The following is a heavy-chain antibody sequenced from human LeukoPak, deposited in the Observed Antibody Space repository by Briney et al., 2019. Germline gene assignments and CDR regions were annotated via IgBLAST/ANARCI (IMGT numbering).Heavy chain of an antibody. CDR2: IYYSGST. CDR3: AVESGSYISAFDY. Sequence: SETLSLTCTVSGGSISSSSYYWGWIRQPPGKGLEWIGSIYYSGSTYYNPSLKSRVTISVDTSKNQFSLKLSSVTAADTAVYYCAVESGSYISAFDYWGQGTLVTVSS. J-gene: IGHJ4*02. CDR1: GGSISSSSYY. D-gene: IGHD1-26*01. V-gene: IGHV4-39*01.